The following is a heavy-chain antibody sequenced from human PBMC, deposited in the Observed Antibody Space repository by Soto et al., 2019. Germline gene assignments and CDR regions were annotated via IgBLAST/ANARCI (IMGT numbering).Heavy chain of an antibody. CDR3: ARSRNSGSYYGFDY. CDR1: GGTFSSYA. V-gene: IGHV1-69*13. CDR2: IIPIFGTA. J-gene: IGHJ4*02. Sequence: GASVKVSCKASGGTFSSYAISWVRQAPGQGLEWMGGIIPIFGTANYAQKFQGRVTITADESTSTAYMELSSLRSEDTAVYYCARSRNSGSYYGFDYWAQGTLVTVSS. D-gene: IGHD1-26*01.